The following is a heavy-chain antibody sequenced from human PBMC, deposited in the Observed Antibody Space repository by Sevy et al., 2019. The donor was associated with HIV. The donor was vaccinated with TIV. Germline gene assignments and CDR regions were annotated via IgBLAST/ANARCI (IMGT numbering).Heavy chain of an antibody. J-gene: IGHJ6*02. V-gene: IGHV1-18*04. CDR3: ARDGSPVVVAATADYYYYGMDV. CDR2: ISAYNGNT. CDR1: GYTFTSYG. Sequence: ASVKVSCKASGYTFTSYGISWVRQAPGQGLEWMGWISAYNGNTNYAQKLQGRVTMTTDTSTSTAYMELGSLRSDDTAVYYCARDGSPVVVAATADYYYYGMDVWGQGTTVTVSS. D-gene: IGHD2-15*01.